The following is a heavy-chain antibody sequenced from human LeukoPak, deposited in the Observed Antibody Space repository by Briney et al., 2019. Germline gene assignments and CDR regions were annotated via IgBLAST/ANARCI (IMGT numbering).Heavy chain of an antibody. CDR3: ARGHNWFDP. J-gene: IGHJ5*02. CDR1: GYTLTGYY. CDR2: INPSGTNT. Sequence: ASVKVSCKAAGYTLTGYYMHWLRQAPGQGLEWMGLINPSGTNTNYAQKFRGRDTMTRDTSTSTVYMDLSSLRSDDTAVYYCARGHNWFDPWGQGTLVTVSS. V-gene: IGHV1-46*01.